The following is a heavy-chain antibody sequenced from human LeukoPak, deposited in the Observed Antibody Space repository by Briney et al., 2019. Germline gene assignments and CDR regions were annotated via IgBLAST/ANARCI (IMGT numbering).Heavy chain of an antibody. CDR3: ARGSSGWYWFDP. J-gene: IGHJ5*02. CDR1: GFTVSSNY. CDR2: INHSGST. Sequence: GSLRLSCAASGFTVSSNYMSWVRQPPGKGLEWIGEINHSGSTNYNPSLKSRVTISVDTSKNQFSLKLSSVTAADTAVYYCARGSSGWYWFDPWGQGTLVTVSS. V-gene: IGHV4-34*01. D-gene: IGHD6-19*01.